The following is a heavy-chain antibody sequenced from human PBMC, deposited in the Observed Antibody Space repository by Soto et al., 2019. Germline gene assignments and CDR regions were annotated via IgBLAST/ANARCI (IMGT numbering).Heavy chain of an antibody. J-gene: IGHJ3*02. CDR3: ASDAIGYCGHDAFDI. V-gene: IGHV1-69*06. CDR1: GGTFSSYA. Sequence: SVKVSCQSSGGTFSSYAIRWVRQAPGQGLEWMGGIIPIFGTANYAQKFQGRVTITADKSTSTAYMELRSLRTVDTAVYSCASDAIGYCGHDAFDIWAQGTMVTVSS. CDR2: IIPIFGTA. D-gene: IGHD2-21*01.